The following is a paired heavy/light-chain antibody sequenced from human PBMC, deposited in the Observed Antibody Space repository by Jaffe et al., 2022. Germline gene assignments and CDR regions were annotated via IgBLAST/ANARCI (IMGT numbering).Light chain of an antibody. CDR2: AAS. J-gene: IGKJ5*01. Sequence: DIQMTQSPSSLSASVGDRVTITCRASQSISSYLNWYQQKPGKAPKLLIYAASSLQSGVPSRFSGSGSGTDFTLTISSLQPEDFATYYCQQSYSTPAITFGQGTRLEIK. V-gene: IGKV1-39*01. CDR3: QQSYSTPAIT. CDR1: QSISSY.
Heavy chain of an antibody. CDR2: INHSGST. V-gene: IGHV4-34*01. J-gene: IGHJ6*03. Sequence: QVQLQQWGAGLLKPSETLSLTCAVYGGSFSGYYWSWIRQPPGKGLEWIGEINHSGSTNYNPSLKSRVTISVDTSKNQFSLKLSSVTAADTAVYYCARVDIVVVPAATRYYYYYYMDVWGKGTTVTVSS. CDR1: GGSFSGYY. CDR3: ARVDIVVVPAATRYYYYYYMDV. D-gene: IGHD2-2*01.